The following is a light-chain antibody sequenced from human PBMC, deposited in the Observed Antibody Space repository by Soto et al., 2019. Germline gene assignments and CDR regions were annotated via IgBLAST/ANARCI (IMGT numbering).Light chain of an antibody. CDR1: ESVSSTY. J-gene: IGKJ3*01. CDR2: AAS. V-gene: IGKV3-20*01. CDR3: QHYGRSPPVT. Sequence: EIVLTQSPGTLSLSPGERATLFCRASESVSSTYLAWYQQKPGQAPSLLIYAASSRATGVPDRFSGGGSGTDFTLTISRLEAEDFAVYYCQHYGRSPPVTFGPGTKVDV.